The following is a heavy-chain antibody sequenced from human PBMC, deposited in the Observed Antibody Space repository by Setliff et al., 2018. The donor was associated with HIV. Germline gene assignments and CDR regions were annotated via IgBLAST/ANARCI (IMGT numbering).Heavy chain of an antibody. CDR2: IDPNSTDT. CDR3: VKADVLLCDV. Sequence: ASVKVSCKASGYTFTGHFLHWVRQAPGHGLEWMGWIDPNSTDTNYALKFQGRVTFTTDTSVSTSYMELERLSADDTAIYYCVKADVLLCDVWGQGTLVTVSS. J-gene: IGHJ4*02. CDR1: GYTFTGHF. V-gene: IGHV1-2*02. D-gene: IGHD3-16*01.